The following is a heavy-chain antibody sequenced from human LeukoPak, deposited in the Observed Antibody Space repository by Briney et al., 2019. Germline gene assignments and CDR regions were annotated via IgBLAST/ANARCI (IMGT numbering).Heavy chain of an antibody. Sequence: GGSLRLSCAASGFTFSSYGMHWVRQAPGKGLEWVAVISYDGSNKYYAGSVKGRFSISRDNSKNTLYLQLNSLRAEDTAVYYCAKAVGFGEAYGMDVWGQGTTVTVSS. CDR3: AKAVGFGEAYGMDV. D-gene: IGHD3-10*01. CDR2: ISYDGSNK. CDR1: GFTFSSYG. J-gene: IGHJ6*02. V-gene: IGHV3-30*18.